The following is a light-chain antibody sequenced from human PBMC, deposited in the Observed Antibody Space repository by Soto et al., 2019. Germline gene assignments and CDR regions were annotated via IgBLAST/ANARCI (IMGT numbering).Light chain of an antibody. CDR3: QQRSNWPPSLT. Sequence: DIVLTQSPATLSLSPGERATLSCRASQSVSRYLAWYQQKPGQAPRLLIYDASSRDTGIPARFSGSGSGTDFDLTISILEPEDFAVYYCQQRSNWPPSLTFGGGTKVEIK. CDR2: DAS. CDR1: QSVSRY. J-gene: IGKJ4*01. V-gene: IGKV3-11*01.